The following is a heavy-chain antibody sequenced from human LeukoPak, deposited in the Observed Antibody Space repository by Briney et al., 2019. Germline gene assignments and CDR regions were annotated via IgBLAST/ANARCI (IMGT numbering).Heavy chain of an antibody. V-gene: IGHV3-11*01. CDR2: ISSSGSTM. J-gene: IGHJ4*02. D-gene: IGHD5-12*01. CDR3: ARDPGSGYEEHFDN. CDR1: GFIFSDYY. Sequence: GGSLRLSCAASGFIFSDYYMSWIRQAPGKGLEWVSYISSSGSTMYYTDSVKGRFTISRDNAKDSLYLQMNSLRAEDTAVYYCARDPGSGYEEHFDNWGQGTLVTVSS.